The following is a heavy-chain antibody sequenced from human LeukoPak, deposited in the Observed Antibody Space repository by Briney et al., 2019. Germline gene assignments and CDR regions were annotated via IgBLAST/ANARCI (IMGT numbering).Heavy chain of an antibody. CDR1: GFTFSDYY. J-gene: IGHJ3*02. V-gene: IGHV3-11*04. CDR3: VRAVPAAILGAFDI. Sequence: GGSLRLSCAASGFTFSDYYMSWIRQAPGKGPEWVPYISSGGSPIYYADSVKGRFTISRDNAKNSLYLQMNSLRAEDTAVYYCVRAVPAAILGAFDIWGQGSMVTVSS. D-gene: IGHD2-2*02. CDR2: ISSGGSPI.